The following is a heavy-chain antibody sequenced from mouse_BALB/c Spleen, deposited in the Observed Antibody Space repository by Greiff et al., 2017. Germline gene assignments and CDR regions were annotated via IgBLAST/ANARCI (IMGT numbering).Heavy chain of an antibody. V-gene: IGHV1-4*01. Sequence: VQLQQSGAELARPGASVKMSCKASGYTFTSYTMHWVKQRPGQGLEWIGYINPSSGYTNYNQKFKDKATLTADKSSSTAYMQLSSLTSEASAVYYCARGYYYGSSYGKVDYWGQGTSVTVSS. J-gene: IGHJ4*01. CDR1: GYTFTSYT. CDR3: ARGYYYGSSYGKVDY. D-gene: IGHD1-1*01. CDR2: INPSSGYT.